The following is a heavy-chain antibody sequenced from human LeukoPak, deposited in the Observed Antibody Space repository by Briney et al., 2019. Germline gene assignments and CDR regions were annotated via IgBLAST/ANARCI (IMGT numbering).Heavy chain of an antibody. Sequence: GESLKISCKGSGYSLIHFWIGWVRQMPGKGLEWMGIIYPGDSDTRYSPSFQGQVTISADKSISTAYLQWSSLKASDTAMYYCASRINDAFDIWGQGTMVTVSS. J-gene: IGHJ3*02. CDR3: ASRINDAFDI. CDR2: IYPGDSDT. CDR1: GYSLIHFW. V-gene: IGHV5-51*01.